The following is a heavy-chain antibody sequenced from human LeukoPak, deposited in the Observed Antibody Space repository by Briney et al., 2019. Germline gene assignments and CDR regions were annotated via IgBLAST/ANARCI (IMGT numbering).Heavy chain of an antibody. J-gene: IGHJ4*02. Sequence: PSETLSLTCAVYGGSFSGYYWSWIRQPPGKGLEWIGEINHSGSTNYNPSLKSRVTISVDTSKNQFSLKLSSVTAADTAVYYCARGRISDYYCSGGSCYSRNYFGYWGQGTLVTVSS. V-gene: IGHV4-34*01. D-gene: IGHD2-15*01. CDR3: ARGRISDYYCSGGSCYSRNYFGY. CDR2: INHSGST. CDR1: GGSFSGYY.